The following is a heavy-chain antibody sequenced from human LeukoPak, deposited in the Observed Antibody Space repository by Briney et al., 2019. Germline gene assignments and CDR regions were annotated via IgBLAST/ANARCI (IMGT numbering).Heavy chain of an antibody. CDR3: ARGSFSADAPLVLDYFHH. D-gene: IGHD5-18*01. V-gene: IGHV1-2*02. J-gene: IGHJ1*01. CDR2: INPNSGGT. Sequence: ASVKVSCKASGYTFTDHYIYWVRQAPGQGLEWMGWINPNSGGTNYAQKFQGRVTMTRDTSISTAYMELSRLKSDDTAVYYCARGSFSADAPLVLDYFHHWGQGTLVTVSS. CDR1: GYTFTDHY.